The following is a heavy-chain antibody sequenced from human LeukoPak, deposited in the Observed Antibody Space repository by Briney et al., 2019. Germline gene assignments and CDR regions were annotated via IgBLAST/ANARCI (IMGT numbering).Heavy chain of an antibody. CDR3: ARGPVGATPYYYHGMDV. J-gene: IGHJ6*02. V-gene: IGHV3-74*01. CDR1: GFTFSSYW. CDR2: INSDGSST. D-gene: IGHD1-26*01. Sequence: GGSLRLSCAASGFTFSSYWMHWVRQAPGKGLVCVSRINSDGSSTSYADSVKGRFTISRDNAKNTLYLQMNSLRAEDTAVYYCARGPVGATPYYYHGMDVWGQGTTVTVSS.